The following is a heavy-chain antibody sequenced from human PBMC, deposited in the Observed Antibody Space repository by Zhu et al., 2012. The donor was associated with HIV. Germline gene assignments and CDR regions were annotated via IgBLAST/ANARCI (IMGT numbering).Heavy chain of an antibody. V-gene: IGHV4-30-4*08. CDR1: GGSISSGDYY. CDR3: ARAAMVNYYYYYMDV. Sequence: QVQLQESGPGLVKPSQTLSLTCTVSGGSISSGDYYWSWIRQPPGKGLEWIGYIYYSGSTYYNPSLKSRVTISVDTSKNQFSLKLSSVTAADTAVYYCARAAMVNYYYYYMDVWAKGPRSPSP. J-gene: IGHJ6*03. CDR2: IYYSGST. D-gene: IGHD5-18*01.